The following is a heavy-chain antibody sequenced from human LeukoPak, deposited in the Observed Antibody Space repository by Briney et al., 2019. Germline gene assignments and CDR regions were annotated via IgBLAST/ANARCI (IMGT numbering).Heavy chain of an antibody. CDR3: AKDVFELYDIYDH. D-gene: IGHD3-9*01. CDR2: ISGNGGST. CDR1: GFTCSNYA. Sequence: GGSLRLSCTASGFTCSNYAMSWVRQAPGKGLEWVSAISGNGGSTFDADSVKGRFTISRDNSKNTLYLQMNSLRAEDTAIYYCAKDVFELYDIYDHWGQGTLVSVSS. V-gene: IGHV3-23*01. J-gene: IGHJ4*02.